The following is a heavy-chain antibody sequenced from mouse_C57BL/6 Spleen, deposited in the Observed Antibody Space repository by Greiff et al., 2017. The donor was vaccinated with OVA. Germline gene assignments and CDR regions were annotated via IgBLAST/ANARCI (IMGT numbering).Heavy chain of an antibody. CDR3: ARGADYGAY. CDR1: GFTFSSYA. D-gene: IGHD2-4*01. J-gene: IGHJ3*01. CDR2: ISDGGSYT. V-gene: IGHV5-4*01. Sequence: VQGVESGGGLVKPGGSLKLSCAASGFTFSSYAMSWVRQTPEKRLEWVATISDGGSYTYYPDNVKGRFTISRDNAKNNLYLQMSHLKSEDTAMYYCARGADYGAYWGQGTLVTVSA.